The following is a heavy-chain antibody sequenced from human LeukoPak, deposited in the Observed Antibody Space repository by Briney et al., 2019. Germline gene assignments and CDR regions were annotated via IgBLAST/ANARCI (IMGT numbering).Heavy chain of an antibody. Sequence: GGSLRLSCAASGFTFSSYSMNWVRQAPGKGLEWVAVISYDGSNKYYADSVKGRFTISRDNSKNTLYLQMNSLRAEDTAVYYCAKGVGATDYWGQGTLVTVSS. CDR1: GFTFSSYS. CDR3: AKGVGATDY. D-gene: IGHD1-26*01. V-gene: IGHV3-30*18. J-gene: IGHJ4*02. CDR2: ISYDGSNK.